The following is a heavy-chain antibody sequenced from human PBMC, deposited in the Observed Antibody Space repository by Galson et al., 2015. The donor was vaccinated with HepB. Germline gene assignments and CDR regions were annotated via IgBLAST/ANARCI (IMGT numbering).Heavy chain of an antibody. V-gene: IGHV3-7*01. CDR1: GFTFSSYW. D-gene: IGHD3-16*01. Sequence: SLRLSCAASGFTFSSYWMSWVRQAPGKGLEWVANIKQDGSEKYYVDSVKGRFTTSRDNAKNSLYLQMNSLRAEDTAVYYCAREFMITFGGVIMDVWGQGTTVTVSS. CDR2: IKQDGSEK. CDR3: AREFMITFGGVIMDV. J-gene: IGHJ6*02.